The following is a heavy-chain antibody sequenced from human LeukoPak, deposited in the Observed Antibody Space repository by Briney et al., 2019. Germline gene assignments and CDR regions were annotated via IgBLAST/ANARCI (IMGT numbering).Heavy chain of an antibody. CDR2: IWYDGSNK. V-gene: IGHV3-33*01. D-gene: IGHD6-6*01. CDR3: ARDGLARDAFDI. CDR1: GFTFSSYG. J-gene: IGHJ3*02. Sequence: GGSLRLSCAASGFTFSSYGMHWVRQAPGKGLEWVAVIWYDGSNKYYADSVKGRFTISRDNSKNTLYLQMNSLRAEDTAVYYCARDGLARDAFDIAFQGTMVTV.